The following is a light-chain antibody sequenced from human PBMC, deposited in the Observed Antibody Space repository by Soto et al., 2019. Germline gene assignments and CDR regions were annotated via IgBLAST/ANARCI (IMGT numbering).Light chain of an antibody. V-gene: IGKV1-12*01. CDR3: QQSNSFPLT. CDR2: AAS. J-gene: IGKJ4*01. Sequence: DIQMTQSPSSASASVGDRVTITCRASQGISSRLAWYQQKPGKAPNLLIYAASSLQSGVPSRFSGSGSETDFTLTIGSLQTEDFATYYCQQSNSFPLTFGGGTKVEIK. CDR1: QGISSR.